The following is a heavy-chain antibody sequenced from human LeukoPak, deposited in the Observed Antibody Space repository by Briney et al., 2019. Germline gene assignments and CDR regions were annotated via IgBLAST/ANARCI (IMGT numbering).Heavy chain of an antibody. D-gene: IGHD3-22*01. Sequence: GASVKVSCTASGYTFTSYYMHWVRQAPGQGLEWMGIINPSGGSTSYAQKFQGRVTMTRDTSTSTVYMELSSLRSEDTAVYYCARDLHDSSGYYNADFYFDYWGQGTLVTVSS. CDR1: GYTFTSYY. CDR3: ARDLHDSSGYYNADFYFDY. V-gene: IGHV1-46*01. J-gene: IGHJ4*02. CDR2: INPSGGST.